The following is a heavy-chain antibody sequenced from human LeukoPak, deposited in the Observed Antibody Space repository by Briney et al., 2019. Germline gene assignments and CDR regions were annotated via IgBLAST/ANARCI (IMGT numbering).Heavy chain of an antibody. CDR2: IYYSGST. J-gene: IGHJ6*03. V-gene: IGHV4-39*01. CDR1: GGSISSSSYY. CDR3: ARHRPYDILTGYYYYYYYMDV. D-gene: IGHD3-9*01. Sequence: PSETLSLTCTVSGGSISSSSYYWGWIRQPPGRGLEWIGSIYYSGSTYYNPSLKSRVTISVDTSKNQFSLKLSSVTAADTAVYYWARHRPYDILTGYYYYYYYMDVLGKGTTVTVSS.